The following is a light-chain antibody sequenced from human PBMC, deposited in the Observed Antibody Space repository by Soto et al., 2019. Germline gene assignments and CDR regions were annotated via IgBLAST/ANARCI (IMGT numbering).Light chain of an antibody. CDR1: SSDVGGYNY. CDR3: IAYAGTRKTA. Sequence: QSALTQPPSASGSPGQSVAISCSGTSSDVGGYNYVSWYQQHPGKAPKLMIYDVNKRPSGVPDRFSGSKSGNTASLTVSGLQAEDEADCYCIAYAGTRKTAFGGGTKLTVL. CDR2: DVN. J-gene: IGLJ2*01. V-gene: IGLV2-8*01.